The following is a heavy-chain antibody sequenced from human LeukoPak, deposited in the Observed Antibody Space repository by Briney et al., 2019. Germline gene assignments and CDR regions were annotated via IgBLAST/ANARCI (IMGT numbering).Heavy chain of an antibody. J-gene: IGHJ4*02. D-gene: IGHD1-26*01. CDR1: GGSISSYY. CDR3: ARRGVRGSYYYFDY. Sequence: PETLSLTCTVSGGSISSYYWSWIRQPPGKGLEWIGYIYYSGSTNYNPSLKSRVTISVDTSKNQFSLKLSSVTAADTAVYYCARRGVRGSYYYFDYWGQGTLVTVSS. V-gene: IGHV4-59*08. CDR2: IYYSGST.